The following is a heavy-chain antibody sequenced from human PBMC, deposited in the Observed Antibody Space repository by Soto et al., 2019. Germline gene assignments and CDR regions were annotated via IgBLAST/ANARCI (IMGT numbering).Heavy chain of an antibody. J-gene: IGHJ6*02. D-gene: IGHD3-10*02. Sequence: EVQLVESGGGLVKPGGSLRLSCAASGFTFSSCNMNWVRQAPGKGLEWVSSISSSSSYIYYADSVKGRFTISRDNAKNSLYQQMNSLRAEDTAVYYCARETPPMFGVIIIDYYYGMDVWGQGTTVTVSS. CDR3: ARETPPMFGVIIIDYYYGMDV. CDR1: GFTFSSCN. CDR2: ISSSSSYI. V-gene: IGHV3-21*01.